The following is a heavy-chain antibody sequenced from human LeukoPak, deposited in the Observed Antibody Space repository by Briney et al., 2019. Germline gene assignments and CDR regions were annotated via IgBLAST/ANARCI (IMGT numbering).Heavy chain of an antibody. CDR1: VYTFTIYD. CDR3: ARGYSGYSAFDY. D-gene: IGHD5-12*01. Sequence: GASVKVACKASVYTFTIYDINWVRQATGQGLVWMGWMNPNSGNTGYAQKSQGRVTMTRNTSISTAYMELSSLRSEDTAVYYCARGYSGYSAFDYWGQGTLVTVSS. CDR2: MNPNSGNT. J-gene: IGHJ4*02. V-gene: IGHV1-8*01.